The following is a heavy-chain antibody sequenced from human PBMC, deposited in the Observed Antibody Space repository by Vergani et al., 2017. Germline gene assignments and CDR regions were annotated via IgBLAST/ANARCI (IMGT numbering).Heavy chain of an antibody. D-gene: IGHD3-10*01. CDR1: GYTFTGYY. CDR3: ARDLRLLWFGELSKYGMDV. J-gene: IGHJ6*02. Sequence: QVQLVQSGAEVKKPGASVKVSCKASGYTFTGYYMHWVRQAPGQGLEWMGWINPNSGGTNYAKKFQGRVTMTRDTSISTAYMELSRLRSDDTAVYYCARDLRLLWFGELSKYGMDVWGQGTTVTVSS. V-gene: IGHV1-2*02. CDR2: INPNSGGT.